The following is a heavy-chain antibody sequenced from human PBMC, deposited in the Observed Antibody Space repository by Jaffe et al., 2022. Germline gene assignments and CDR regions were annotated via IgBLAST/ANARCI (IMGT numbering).Heavy chain of an antibody. CDR1: GGSISSSNW. CDR3: ARDLGVGLTYNWNDVGWFDP. D-gene: IGHD1-1*01. Sequence: QVQLQESGPGLVKPSGTLSLTCAVSGGSISSSNWWSWVRQPPGKGLEWIGEIYHSGSTNYNPSLKSRVTISVDKSKNQFSLKLSSVTAADTAVYYCARDLGVGLTYNWNDVGWFDPWGQGTLVTVSS. V-gene: IGHV4-4*02. CDR2: IYHSGST. J-gene: IGHJ5*02.